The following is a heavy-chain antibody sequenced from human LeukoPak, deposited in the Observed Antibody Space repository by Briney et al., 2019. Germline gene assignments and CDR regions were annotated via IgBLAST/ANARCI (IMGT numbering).Heavy chain of an antibody. J-gene: IGHJ6*02. Sequence: SETLSLTCAVYGGSFSGYYWSWIRQPPGKGLEWIGYIYYSGSTNYNPSLKSRVTISLDTSKNQFSLKLSSVTAADTAVYYCARSFGELGATSYYYYGMDVWGQGTTVTVSS. D-gene: IGHD1-26*01. CDR1: GGSFSGYY. CDR2: IYYSGST. V-gene: IGHV4-59*01. CDR3: ARSFGELGATSYYYYGMDV.